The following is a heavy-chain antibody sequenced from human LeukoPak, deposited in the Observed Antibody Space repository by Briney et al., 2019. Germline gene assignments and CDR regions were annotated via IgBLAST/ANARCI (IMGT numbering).Heavy chain of an antibody. CDR3: AKARIPSGGGYYSD. CDR1: GFTFSSYA. D-gene: IGHD3-22*01. J-gene: IGHJ4*02. V-gene: IGHV3-23*01. Sequence: PGGSLRLSCAASGFTFSSYAMGWVRQAPGKGLEWVSDIRGSGGSTSYADSVRGRFTISRDNSKNTLYLQMTSLRADDTAVFFCAKARIPSGGGYYSDWGPGTLVTVSS. CDR2: IRGSGGST.